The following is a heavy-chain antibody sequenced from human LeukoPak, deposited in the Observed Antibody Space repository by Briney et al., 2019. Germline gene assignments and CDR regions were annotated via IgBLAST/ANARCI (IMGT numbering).Heavy chain of an antibody. J-gene: IGHJ4*02. Sequence: PWASVTVSCKASGYTFTGYYMHWVRQAPGQGLEWMGWINPNSGGTNYAQKFQGRVTMTRDTSISTAYMELSRLRSDDTAVDYCAREYGQYSSSSTGGDFDYWGQGTLVTVSS. CDR2: INPNSGGT. D-gene: IGHD6-6*01. CDR1: GYTFTGYY. CDR3: AREYGQYSSSSTGGDFDY. V-gene: IGHV1-2*02.